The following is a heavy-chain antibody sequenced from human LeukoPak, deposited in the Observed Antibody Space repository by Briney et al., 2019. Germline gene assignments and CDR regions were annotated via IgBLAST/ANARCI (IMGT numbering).Heavy chain of an antibody. CDR3: ATSGGFVLPNAITGNWYMDV. Sequence: PGGSLRLSCAASGFTFSIYAIHWVRQAPGKGLEWVAFISYDGNNEYYADSVKGRFTISRDNAQNSLFLQMNSLRAEDTAVYFCATSGGFVLPNAITGNWYMDVWGRGTSVTVSS. V-gene: IGHV3-30*04. CDR1: GFTFSIYA. J-gene: IGHJ6*03. D-gene: IGHD2-2*01. CDR2: ISYDGNNE.